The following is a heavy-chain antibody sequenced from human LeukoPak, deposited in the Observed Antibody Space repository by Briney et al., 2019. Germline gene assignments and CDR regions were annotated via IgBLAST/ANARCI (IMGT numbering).Heavy chain of an antibody. D-gene: IGHD6-19*01. CDR1: GFTFSSYS. CDR3: ASGGASGWYGFDY. V-gene: IGHV3-21*01. J-gene: IGHJ4*02. Sequence: SGRSLRLSCAASGFTFSSYSMNWVRQAPGKGLEWVSSISSSSSYIYYADSVKGRFTISRDNAKNSLYLQMNSLRAEDTAVYYCASGGASGWYGFDYWGQGTLVTVSS. CDR2: ISSSSSYI.